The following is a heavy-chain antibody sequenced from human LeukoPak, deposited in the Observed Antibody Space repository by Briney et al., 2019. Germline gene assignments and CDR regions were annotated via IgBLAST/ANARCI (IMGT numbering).Heavy chain of an antibody. CDR2: ISPSDGNT. J-gene: IGHJ4*02. CDR1: GFTFSKYA. CDR3: AKDSSVPYGITD. Sequence: GGSLRLSCAASGFTFSKYAMSWVRPAPGNGLEWVSAISPSDGNTFYARSVRGRFTISRDNSKNTLSLQMHSLRAEDTALYYCAKDSSVPYGITDWGQGTLVTVSS. D-gene: IGHD4-17*01. V-gene: IGHV3-23*01.